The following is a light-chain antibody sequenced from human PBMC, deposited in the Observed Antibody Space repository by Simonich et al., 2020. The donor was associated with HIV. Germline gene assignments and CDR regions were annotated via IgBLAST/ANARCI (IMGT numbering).Light chain of an antibody. CDR3: HQYTSTPQT. CDR1: QSVLYRSNNKNY. V-gene: IGKV4-1*01. CDR2: WAS. J-gene: IGKJ1*01. Sequence: DIVMTQSPDSLAVSLGERATINYKSTQSVLYRSNNKNYLAWYQQQPGQPPKLLFYWASTRESGVPDRFSGSGSGTDFTLTISSLQAEDVAVYYCHQYTSTPQTFGQGTKVEIK.